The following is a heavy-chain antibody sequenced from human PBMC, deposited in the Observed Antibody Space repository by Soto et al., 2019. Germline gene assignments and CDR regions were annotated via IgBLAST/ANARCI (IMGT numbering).Heavy chain of an antibody. CDR2: IWYDGTNK. CDR1: GFTFDTYG. D-gene: IGHD1-7*01. CDR3: ARSGSGNWNYEGY. J-gene: IGHJ4*02. Sequence: GGSLRLSCEASGFTFDTYGMHWVRQGPGKGLEWVALIWYDGTNKYYADSVKGRFTISRDNSKNTLYLQMHSLRVEDTAVYYCARSGSGNWNYEGYWGQGTLVTVS. V-gene: IGHV3-33*01.